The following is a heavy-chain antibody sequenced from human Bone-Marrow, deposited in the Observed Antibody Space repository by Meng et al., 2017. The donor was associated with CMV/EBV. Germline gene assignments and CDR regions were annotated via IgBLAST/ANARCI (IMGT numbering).Heavy chain of an antibody. V-gene: IGHV3-7*01. CDR2: IKQDGSEK. D-gene: IGHD6-6*01. CDR3: ASSIAAHPVLFDY. J-gene: IGHJ4*02. Sequence: GESLKISCAASGFTFSSYWMSWARQAPGKGLEWVANIKQDGSEKYYVDSVKGRFTISRDNAKNSLYLQMNSLRAEDTAVYYCASSIAAHPVLFDYWGQGTLVTVSS. CDR1: GFTFSSYW.